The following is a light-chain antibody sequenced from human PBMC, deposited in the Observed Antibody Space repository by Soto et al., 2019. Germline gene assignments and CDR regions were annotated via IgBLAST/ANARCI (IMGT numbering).Light chain of an antibody. J-gene: IGKJ1*01. CDR1: QGVSIN. CDR3: QQYGRSPWT. CDR2: RAS. Sequence: EIVITQSPATLSVSPGERASRCCRASQGVSINLAWYQQKPGQDPWPPLSRASARSPGTPATLSGSGSGTEFTLTPSSLLSADFAVSSCQQYGRSPWTFGQGTTVDI. V-gene: IGKV3-15*01.